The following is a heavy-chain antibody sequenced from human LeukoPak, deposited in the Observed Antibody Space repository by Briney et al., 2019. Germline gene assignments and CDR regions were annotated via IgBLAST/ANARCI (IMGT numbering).Heavy chain of an antibody. V-gene: IGHV3-23*01. CDR1: GFTFSSYA. CDR2: ISGSGGST. J-gene: IGHJ4*02. D-gene: IGHD3-3*01. CDR3: ARVPEGERSAYYFNY. Sequence: GGSLRLSCAASGFTFSSYAMSWVRQAPGKGLEWVSAISGSGGSTYYADSVKGRFTISRDNSKNTLYLQMNSLRAEDTGVYYCARVPEGERSAYYFNYWGQGTLVTVSS.